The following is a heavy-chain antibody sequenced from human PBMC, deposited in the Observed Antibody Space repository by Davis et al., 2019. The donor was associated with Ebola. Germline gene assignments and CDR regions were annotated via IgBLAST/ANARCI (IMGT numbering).Heavy chain of an antibody. V-gene: IGHV1-69*10. CDR3: ARGASGSYYSGDFQH. D-gene: IGHD1-26*01. CDR1: VGTFSSYA. J-gene: IGHJ1*01. Sequence: SVKVSCKASVGTFSSYAISWVRQAPGQGLEWMGGIIPILGIANYAQKFQGSVTITADESTSTAYMELSSLRSEDTAVYYCARGASGSYYSGDFQHWGQGTLVTVSS. CDR2: IIPILGIA.